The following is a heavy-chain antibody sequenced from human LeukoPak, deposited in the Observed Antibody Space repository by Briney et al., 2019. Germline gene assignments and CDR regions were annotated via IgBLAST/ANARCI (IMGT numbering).Heavy chain of an antibody. CDR3: ARDPGSLLAFDI. Sequence: SETLSLTCTVSGGSISSYYWSWIRQPPGKGLEWIGYIYYSGSTNYNPSLKSRVTISVDTSKNQFSLKLSSVTAADTAVYYCARDPGSLLAFDIWGQGTMVTVSS. J-gene: IGHJ3*02. V-gene: IGHV4-59*12. CDR2: IYYSGST. CDR1: GGSISSYY.